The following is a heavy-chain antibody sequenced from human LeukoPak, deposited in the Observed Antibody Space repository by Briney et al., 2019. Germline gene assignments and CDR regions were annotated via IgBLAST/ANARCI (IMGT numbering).Heavy chain of an antibody. V-gene: IGHV4-39*01. CDR3: ARSRDYYGSGSYSDAFDI. Sequence: SETLSLTCTVSGGSISSSSHYWGWIRQPPGKGLEWIGSIYYSGSTYYNPSLKSRVTISVDTSKSQFSLKLSSVTAADTAVYYCARSRDYYGSGSYSDAFDIWGQGTMVTVSS. CDR2: IYYSGST. J-gene: IGHJ3*02. D-gene: IGHD3-10*01. CDR1: GGSISSSSHY.